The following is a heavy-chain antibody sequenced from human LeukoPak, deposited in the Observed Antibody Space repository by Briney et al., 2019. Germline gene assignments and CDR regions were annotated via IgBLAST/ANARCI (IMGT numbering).Heavy chain of an antibody. Sequence: PGMSLRLSCAASGFTFSENNVHWVRQAPCKGLEWVALLSNDGNNYAYADSVKGRFTLSGDKSKTTLYLQMNSLRAEDTAVYYCARDRSGFYSVDYWGQGTLVTVSS. D-gene: IGHD5-12*01. V-gene: IGHV3-30-3*01. J-gene: IGHJ4*02. CDR1: GFTFSENN. CDR3: ARDRSGFYSVDY. CDR2: LSNDGNNY.